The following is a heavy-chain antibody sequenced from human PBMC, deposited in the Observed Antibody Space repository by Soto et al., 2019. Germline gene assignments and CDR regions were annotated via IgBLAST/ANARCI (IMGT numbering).Heavy chain of an antibody. CDR2: ITQDGSEE. V-gene: IGHV3-7*01. CDR3: ARDTYSYGFLIYYYYGMDV. CDR1: GFTFSSYW. J-gene: IGHJ6*02. D-gene: IGHD5-18*01. Sequence: GGSLRLSCAASGFTFSSYWMSWVRQAPGKGLEWVANITQDGSEEYYVDSVKGRFTISRDNAKNSLYLQMNSLRAEDTAVYYCARDTYSYGFLIYYYYGMDVWGQGTTVTVSS.